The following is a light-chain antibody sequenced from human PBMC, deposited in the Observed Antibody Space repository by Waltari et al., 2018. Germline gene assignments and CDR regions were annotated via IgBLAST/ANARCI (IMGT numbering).Light chain of an antibody. Sequence: DIQMTQSPSSLSASIGDRVTITCRASQNINNYLNWFQQKPGEAPKLLIYAASSLQSGVPSRFSGSGSGTDFTLTISSLQPEDFATYYCQQSYVTPRTFGQGTKLDIK. CDR3: QQSYVTPRT. J-gene: IGKJ2*01. CDR1: QNINNY. CDR2: AAS. V-gene: IGKV1-39*01.